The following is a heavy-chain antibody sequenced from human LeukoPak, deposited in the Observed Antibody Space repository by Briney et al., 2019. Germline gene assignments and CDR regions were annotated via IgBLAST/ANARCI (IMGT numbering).Heavy chain of an antibody. V-gene: IGHV4-4*07. CDR1: GDSITTSSYY. J-gene: IGHJ4*02. D-gene: IGHD3-22*01. CDR3: ARERYFDSSGNLFELGY. CDR2: INFSGSP. Sequence: SETLSLICTVSGDSITTSSYYWSWIRQPAGKGLEWIGRINFSGSPNYNSSLKSRVTMSVDTSKNQFSLKLSSVTAADTAVYYCARERYFDSSGNLFELGYWGPGTLVTVSS.